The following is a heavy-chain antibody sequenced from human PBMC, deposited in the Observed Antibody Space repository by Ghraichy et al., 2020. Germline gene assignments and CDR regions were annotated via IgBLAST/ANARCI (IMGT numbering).Heavy chain of an antibody. Sequence: GGSLRLSCAVSGLPLNNNHINWVRQAPGKGLEWVSFIYKDGDTSYADSVKGRFTISRDRAKNSVYLQMDSLIDEDTAKYYCAGSLSGLDSGDHWGQGTLVTVSS. D-gene: IGHD6-19*01. CDR3: AGSLSGLDSGDH. J-gene: IGHJ4*02. CDR2: IYKDGDT. V-gene: IGHV3-53*01. CDR1: GLPLNNNH.